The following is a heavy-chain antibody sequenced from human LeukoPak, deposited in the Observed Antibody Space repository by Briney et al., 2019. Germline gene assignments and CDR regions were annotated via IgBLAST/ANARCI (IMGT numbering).Heavy chain of an antibody. CDR2: IHHDGRI. J-gene: IGHJ4*02. V-gene: IGHV4/OR15-8*01. Sequence: SETLSLTCDVSGGSIDSTNWWNWVRQPPGKGLEWIGEIHHDGRINYNPSLKSRVTLSVDKSKNQFSLKLNSVTAADTAVYYCARHFGTWGQGTLVTVSS. D-gene: IGHD3/OR15-3a*01. CDR1: GGSIDSTNW. CDR3: ARHFGT.